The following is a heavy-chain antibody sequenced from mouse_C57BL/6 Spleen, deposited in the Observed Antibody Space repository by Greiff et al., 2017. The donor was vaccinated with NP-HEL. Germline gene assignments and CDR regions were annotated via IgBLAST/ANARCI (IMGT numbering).Heavy chain of an antibody. J-gene: IGHJ3*01. D-gene: IGHD1-1*01. CDR3: TTTGSSYGAWFAY. Sequence: DVHLVESGAELVRPGASVKLSCTASGFNIKDDYMHWVKQRPEQGLEWIGWIDPENGDTEYASKFQGKATITADTSSNTAYLQLSSLTSEDTAVYYCTTTGSSYGAWFAYWGQGTLVTVSA. CDR2: IDPENGDT. V-gene: IGHV14-4*01. CDR1: GFNIKDDY.